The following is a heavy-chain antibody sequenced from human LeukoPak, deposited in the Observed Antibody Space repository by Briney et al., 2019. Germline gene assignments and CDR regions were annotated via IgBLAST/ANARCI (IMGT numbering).Heavy chain of an antibody. D-gene: IGHD3-22*01. V-gene: IGHV3-23*01. CDR3: AKESPMIVVDP. CDR2: ISPSGDIT. Sequence: PGGSLRLSCAAYGFTFSNHGMDWVRQAPGKGLEWVSGISPSGDITYYADSVKGRFTISRDNSRDTVYLEMSSLRTEDTALYYCAKESPMIVVDPWGQGTLVIVSS. CDR1: GFTFSNHG. J-gene: IGHJ5*02.